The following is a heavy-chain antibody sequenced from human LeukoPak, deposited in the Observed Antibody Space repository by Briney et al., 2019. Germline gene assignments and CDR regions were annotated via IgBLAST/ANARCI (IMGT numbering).Heavy chain of an antibody. CDR3: GGRWDRRIFDY. V-gene: IGHV4-31*03. Sequence: PSQTLSLTCTVSGGSIDSGGYYWTWIRQHPGKGLEWIGYIYHNGNTYYNPSLKSRVTISLDTSKDHFSLKLSSVTAADTAVYYCGGRWDRRIFDYWGQGTLVTVSS. CDR1: GGSIDSGGYY. D-gene: IGHD1-26*01. J-gene: IGHJ4*02. CDR2: IYHNGNT.